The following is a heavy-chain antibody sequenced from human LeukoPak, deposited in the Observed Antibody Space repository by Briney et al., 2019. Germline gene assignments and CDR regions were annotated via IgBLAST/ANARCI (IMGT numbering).Heavy chain of an antibody. Sequence: GESLKISCKGSGYSFTSYWIGWVRQMPGKGLEWMGIIYPGDSDTRYSPSFQGQVTISADKSISTAYLQWSGLKASDTAMYYCARVDTAMVYYYYYGMDVWGQGTTVTVSS. CDR1: GYSFTSYW. CDR2: IYPGDSDT. CDR3: ARVDTAMVYYYYYGMDV. D-gene: IGHD5-18*01. V-gene: IGHV5-51*01. J-gene: IGHJ6*02.